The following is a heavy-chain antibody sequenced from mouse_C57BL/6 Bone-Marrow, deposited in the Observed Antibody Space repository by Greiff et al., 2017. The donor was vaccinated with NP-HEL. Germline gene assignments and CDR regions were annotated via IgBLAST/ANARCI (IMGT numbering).Heavy chain of an antibody. J-gene: IGHJ1*03. V-gene: IGHV5-12*01. CDR3: ARHGGSYHVPYWYFEV. CDR1: GFTFSDYY. Sequence: EVKLVESGGGLVQPGGSLKLSCAASGFTFSDYYMYWVRQTPEKRLEWVAYISNGGGSTYYPDTVKGRFTISRDNAKNTLYLQMSRLKSEDTAMYYSARHGGSYHVPYWYFEVWGTGTTVTVSS. CDR2: ISNGGGST. D-gene: IGHD1-1*02.